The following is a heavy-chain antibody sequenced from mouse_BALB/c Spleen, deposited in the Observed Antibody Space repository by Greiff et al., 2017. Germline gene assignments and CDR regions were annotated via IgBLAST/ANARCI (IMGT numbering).Heavy chain of an antibody. CDR2: ISSGSSTI. Sequence: EVKLMESGGGLVQPGGSRKLSCAASGFTFSSFGMHWVRQAPEKGLEWVAYISSGSSTIYYADTVKGRFTISRDNPKNTLFLQMTSLRSEDTAMYYCARRGGNSYYFDYWGQGTTLTVSS. V-gene: IGHV5-17*02. CDR3: ARRGGNSYYFDY. D-gene: IGHD2-1*01. J-gene: IGHJ2*01. CDR1: GFTFSSFG.